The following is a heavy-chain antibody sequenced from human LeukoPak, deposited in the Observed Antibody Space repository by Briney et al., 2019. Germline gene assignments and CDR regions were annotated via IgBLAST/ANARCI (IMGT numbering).Heavy chain of an antibody. V-gene: IGHV4-59*01. D-gene: IGHD6-19*01. CDR1: GGSIRSYY. Sequence: PSETQSLTCTVSGGSIRSYYWSWIRQPPGKGLEWIGYIYYSGSTNYNPSLKSRVTISVDTSKNQFSLKVSSVTAADTAVYYCTRGGSGWLFDYWGQGTLVTVSS. CDR2: IYYSGST. J-gene: IGHJ4*02. CDR3: TRGGSGWLFDY.